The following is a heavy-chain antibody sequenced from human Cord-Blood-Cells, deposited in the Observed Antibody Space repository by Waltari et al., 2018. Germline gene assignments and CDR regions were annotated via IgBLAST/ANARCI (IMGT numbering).Heavy chain of an antibody. CDR3: ARTGDYVWGSYRYAFDI. CDR2: INPNSGGT. Sequence: TFTGYYMHWVRQAPGQGLEWMGWINPNSGGTNYAQKFQGRVTMTRDTSISTAYMELSRLRSDDTAVYYCARTGDYVWGSYRYAFDIWGQGTMVTVSS. CDR1: TFTGYY. J-gene: IGHJ3*02. V-gene: IGHV1-2*02. D-gene: IGHD3-16*02.